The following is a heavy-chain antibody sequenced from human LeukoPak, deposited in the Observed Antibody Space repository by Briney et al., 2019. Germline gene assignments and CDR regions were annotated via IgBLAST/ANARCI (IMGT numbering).Heavy chain of an antibody. V-gene: IGHV3-11*04. CDR1: GFTFSDYY. Sequence: PGGSLRLSCAASGFTFSDYYMSWIRQAPGKGLEWVSYISSSGSTIYYADSVKGRFTISRDNAKNSLYLQMNSLRAEDTAVYYCASLKNSGWGNAFHFWGQGTMVTVSS. D-gene: IGHD6-19*01. CDR3: ASLKNSGWGNAFHF. J-gene: IGHJ3*01. CDR2: ISSSGSTI.